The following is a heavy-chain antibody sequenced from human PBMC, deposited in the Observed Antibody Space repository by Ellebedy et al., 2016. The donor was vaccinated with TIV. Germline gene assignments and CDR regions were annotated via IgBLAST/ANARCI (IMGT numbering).Heavy chain of an antibody. D-gene: IGHD1-26*01. Sequence: GESLKISCAASGYIFTDYWVAWVRQPPGLGLEWVGIIDPDESDTRYSPSFQGQVTISGDRSSSSPDLQWSSLSASDTAIYYCARLQSSMVGATVPDSWGQGTQVIVSS. V-gene: IGHV5-51*01. CDR2: IDPDESDT. CDR3: ARLQSSMVGATVPDS. J-gene: IGHJ4*02. CDR1: GYIFTDYW.